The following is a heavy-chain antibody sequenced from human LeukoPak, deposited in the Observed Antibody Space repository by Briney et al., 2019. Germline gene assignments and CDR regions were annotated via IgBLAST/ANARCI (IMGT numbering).Heavy chain of an antibody. CDR1: GYTFTSYC. CDR2: INPSGGST. D-gene: IGHD6-6*01. V-gene: IGHV1-46*01. J-gene: IGHJ5*02. CDR3: ARGPSIAARRFNWFDP. Sequence: ASVKVSCKASGYTFTSYCMHWVRQAPGQGLEWMGIINPSGGSTSYAQKFQGRVTMIRDMSTSTVYMELSSLRSEDTAVYYCARGPSIAARRFNWFDPWGQGTLVTVSS.